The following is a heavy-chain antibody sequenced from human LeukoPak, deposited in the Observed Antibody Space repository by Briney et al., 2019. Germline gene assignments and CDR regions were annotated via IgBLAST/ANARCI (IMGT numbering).Heavy chain of an antibody. J-gene: IGHJ5*02. CDR2: INHSGST. V-gene: IGHV4-34*01. D-gene: IGHD3-3*01. CDR3: ARGASTYYDFWSGYPFDP. Sequence: SETLSLTCAVYGGSFSGYYWSWIRQPPGKGLEWIGEINHSGSTNYNPSLKSRVTISVDTSKNQFSLKLSSVTAADTAVYYCARGASTYYDFWSGYPFDPWGQGTLVTVSS. CDR1: GGSFSGYY.